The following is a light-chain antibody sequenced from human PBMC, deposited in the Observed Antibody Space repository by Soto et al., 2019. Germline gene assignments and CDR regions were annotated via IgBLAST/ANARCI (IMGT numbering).Light chain of an antibody. J-gene: IGKJ5*01. Sequence: EIVMTQSPATLSVSPGERATLSCRASQSVSSKLAWYQQKPGQAPRLVIYDTYTRATGMPARFSGSGSGTEFTLTISSLQSEDFAVYYCQQYNKWFSITFGQGTRLEIK. V-gene: IGKV3-15*01. CDR2: DTY. CDR1: QSVSSK. CDR3: QQYNKWFSIT.